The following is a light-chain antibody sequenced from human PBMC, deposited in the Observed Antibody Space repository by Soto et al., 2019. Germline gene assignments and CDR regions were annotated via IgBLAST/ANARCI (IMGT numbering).Light chain of an antibody. V-gene: IGKV3-11*01. CDR2: DAS. CDR3: QQRSNWPIT. CDR1: QSVGSN. J-gene: IGKJ5*01. Sequence: EIVMTQSPATLSVSPGERASLSCRASQSVGSNLAWFQQKPGQAPRLLIYDASNRATGIPARFSGSGSGTDFTLTISSLEPEDFAVDYCQQRSNWPITFGQGTRREIK.